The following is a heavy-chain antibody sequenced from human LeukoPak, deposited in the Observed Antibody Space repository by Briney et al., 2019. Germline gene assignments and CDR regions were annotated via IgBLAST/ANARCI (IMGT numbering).Heavy chain of an antibody. CDR2: INPNSGGT. J-gene: IGHJ5*02. V-gene: IGHV1-2*02. CDR1: GYTFTGYY. Sequence: ASVKVSCKASGYTFTGYYMHWVRQAPGQGLECMGWINPNSGGTNYAQKFQGRGTMTRDTSISTAYMELSRLRSDDTAVYYCARDRGSGYVWNWFDPWGQGTLVTVSS. CDR3: ARDRGSGYVWNWFDP. D-gene: IGHD5-12*01.